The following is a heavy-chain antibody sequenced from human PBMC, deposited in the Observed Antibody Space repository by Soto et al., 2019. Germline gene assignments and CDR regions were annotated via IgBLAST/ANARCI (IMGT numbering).Heavy chain of an antibody. CDR3: AKGYGSGWYDAFEI. D-gene: IGHD6-19*01. CDR1: GYTFTGYY. Sequence: QVQLVQSGAEVKKPGASVKVSCKASGYTFTGYYMHWVRQAPGQGLEWMGMINPSGGSTNYAQKFQGRGTLTRDRSTSTVDVEVSSLRAEDTAVYYCAKGYGSGWYDAFEIWGQGTLVPVSS. V-gene: IGHV1-46*03. CDR2: INPSGGST. J-gene: IGHJ3*02.